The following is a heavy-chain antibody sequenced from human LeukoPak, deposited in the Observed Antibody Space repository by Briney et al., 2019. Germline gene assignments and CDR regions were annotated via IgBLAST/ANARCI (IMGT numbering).Heavy chain of an antibody. J-gene: IGHJ4*02. Sequence: ASVKVSCKASGGTFSSYAISWVRQAPGQGLEWMGMIYPRDGSTSYAQKFQGIVTVTRDTSTSTVHMELSGLRSEDTAVYYCARDQEGFDYWGQGTLVTVSS. CDR3: ARDQEGFDY. V-gene: IGHV1-46*01. CDR1: GGTFSSYA. CDR2: IYPRDGST.